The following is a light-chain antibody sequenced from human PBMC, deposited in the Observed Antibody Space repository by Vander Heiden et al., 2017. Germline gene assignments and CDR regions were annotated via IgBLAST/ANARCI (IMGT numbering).Light chain of an antibody. V-gene: IGKV1-39*01. J-gene: IGKJ4*01. CDR2: GAS. CDR1: QSISTY. CDR3: QQSYSFPLT. Sequence: DIQMTQSPSSLSTSVGDTITISCRASQSISTYLNWYQQKPGKAPKLLIYGASTLQSGVPSRFSGSGSGTEFTLTISSLQPEDFATYYCQQSYSFPLTFGGGTKVEIK.